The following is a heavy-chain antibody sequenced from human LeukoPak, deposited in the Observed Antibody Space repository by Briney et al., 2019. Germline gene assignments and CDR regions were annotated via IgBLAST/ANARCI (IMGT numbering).Heavy chain of an antibody. Sequence: GASVKVSCKASGYTFTSHYMHWVRQAPGQGLEWMGIINPSGGSTSYAQKFQGRVTMTRDTSTSTVYMELSSLRSEDTAVYYCARSAAAGTGGWGDNWFDPWGQGTLVTVSS. V-gene: IGHV1-46*01. CDR3: ARSAAAGTGGWGDNWFDP. D-gene: IGHD6-13*01. J-gene: IGHJ5*02. CDR1: GYTFTSHY. CDR2: INPSGGST.